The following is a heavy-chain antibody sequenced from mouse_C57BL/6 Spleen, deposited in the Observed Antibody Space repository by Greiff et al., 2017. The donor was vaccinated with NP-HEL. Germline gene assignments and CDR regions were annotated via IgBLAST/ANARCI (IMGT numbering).Heavy chain of an antibody. V-gene: IGHV1-50*01. D-gene: IGHD1-1*01. CDR2: IDPSDSYT. CDR1: GYTFTSYW. CDR3: ATTTVVATGAY. J-gene: IGHJ3*01. Sequence: QVQLKQPGAELVKPGASVKLSCKASGYTFTSYWMQWVKQRPGQGLEWIGEIDPSDSYTNYNQKFKGKATLTVDTSSSTAYMQLSSLTSEDSAVYYCATTTVVATGAYWGQGTLVTVSA.